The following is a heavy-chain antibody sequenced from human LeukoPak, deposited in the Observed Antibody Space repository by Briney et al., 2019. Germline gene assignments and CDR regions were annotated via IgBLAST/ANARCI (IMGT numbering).Heavy chain of an antibody. Sequence: GGSLRLSCAASGFTVSSNYMNWVRQAPGKGLECVSVIYNGGNTYYADSVKGRFTISRHDSKNTLYLQMNSLRAEDTAVYYCARSYSTGTTNYYYYGMDVWGQGTTVTVSS. J-gene: IGHJ6*02. CDR1: GFTVSSNY. CDR3: ARSYSTGTTNYYYYGMDV. D-gene: IGHD1-1*01. CDR2: IYNGGNT. V-gene: IGHV3-53*04.